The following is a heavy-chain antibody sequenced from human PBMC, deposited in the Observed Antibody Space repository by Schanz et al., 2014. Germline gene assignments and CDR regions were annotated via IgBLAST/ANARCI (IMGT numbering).Heavy chain of an antibody. CDR2: IRYDGINK. Sequence: QVRLVESGGGVVQPGGSLRLSCAASGFTFSTTGMHWVRQAPGKGLVWVTYIRYDGINKYYADSVKGRFTISRDNSKSTLYLQMNSLRPDDTPVYYCARAPPLVRGIAGWFGPWGQGSLVTVSS. J-gene: IGHJ5*02. V-gene: IGHV3-30*02. D-gene: IGHD3-10*01. CDR3: ARAPPLVRGIAGWFGP. CDR1: GFTFSTTG.